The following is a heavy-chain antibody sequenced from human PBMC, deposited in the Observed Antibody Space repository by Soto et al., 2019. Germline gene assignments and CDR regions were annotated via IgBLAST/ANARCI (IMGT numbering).Heavy chain of an antibody. V-gene: IGHV3-33*01. CDR3: ARRGSGTYSIDY. Sequence: VQLVESGGGVVQPGRSLRLSCAASGFTFSSYGMHWVRQAPGKGLEWVAIIWSDGSNKYYADSVKGRFTISRDNSKNTLYQQMNSLRVEDTAVYSCARRGSGTYSIDYCGQGTLVTVSS. CDR2: IWSDGSNK. CDR1: GFTFSSYG. J-gene: IGHJ4*02. D-gene: IGHD1-26*01.